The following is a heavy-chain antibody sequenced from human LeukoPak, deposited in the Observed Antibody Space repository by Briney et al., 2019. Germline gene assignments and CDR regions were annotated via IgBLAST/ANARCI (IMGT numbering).Heavy chain of an antibody. CDR2: IYSNGHI. CDR1: SDSISSSSYL. D-gene: IGHD3-10*01. Sequence: SETLSLTCSVSSDSISSSSYLWVWVRQPPGTGLEWIGDIYSNGHISYNPSLKSRAAISVDTSKNQFSLILSSVTAADTAVYYCARRHYGSGNIDSWGQGTLVTVSS. V-gene: IGHV4-39*01. CDR3: ARRHYGSGNIDS. J-gene: IGHJ4*02.